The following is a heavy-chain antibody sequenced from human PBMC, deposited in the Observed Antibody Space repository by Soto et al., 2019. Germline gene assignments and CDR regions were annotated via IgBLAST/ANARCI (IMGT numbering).Heavy chain of an antibody. CDR1: GGSVSSGSYY. J-gene: IGHJ4*02. CDR3: ARATIFGVVIFDYLDY. CDR2: IYYSGST. D-gene: IGHD3-3*01. V-gene: IGHV4-61*01. Sequence: SETLSLTCTVSGGSVSSGSYYWSWIRQPPGKGLEWIGYIYYSGSTNYNPSLKSRVTISVDTSKNQFSLKLSSVTAADTAVYYCARATIFGVVIFDYLDYWGQ.